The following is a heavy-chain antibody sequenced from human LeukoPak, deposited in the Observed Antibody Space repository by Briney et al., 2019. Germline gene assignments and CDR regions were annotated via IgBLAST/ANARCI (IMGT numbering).Heavy chain of an antibody. CDR3: ASPYYYDSSGYYNYGMDF. CDR1: GGTFSSYA. D-gene: IGHD3-22*01. Sequence: SVKVSCKASGGTFSSYAITWVRQAPGQGLEWMGRIIPIFGIANYAQKFQGRVTITADKSTSTAYMELSSLRSEDTAVYYCASPYYYDSSGYYNYGMDFWGQGTTVTVSS. J-gene: IGHJ6*02. CDR2: IIPIFGIA. V-gene: IGHV1-69*04.